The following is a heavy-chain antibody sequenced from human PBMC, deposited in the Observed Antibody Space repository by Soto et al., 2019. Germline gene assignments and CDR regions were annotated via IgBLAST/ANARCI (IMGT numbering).Heavy chain of an antibody. CDR1: GGSISSSNW. V-gene: IGHV4-4*02. CDR3: ARDGGLPWFDS. D-gene: IGHD3-16*01. CDR2: IYHSGST. J-gene: IGHJ5*01. Sequence: QVQLQESGPGLVKPSGTLSLTCAVSGGSISSSNWWSCVRQPPEKGLEWIGEIYHSGSTNYNPALTSRVTISVDKSKNEFSLKLSSVTAADTAVDYCARDGGLPWFDSWGQGTLVTVSS.